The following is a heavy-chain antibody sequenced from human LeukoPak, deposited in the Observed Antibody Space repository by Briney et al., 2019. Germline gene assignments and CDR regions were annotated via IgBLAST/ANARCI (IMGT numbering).Heavy chain of an antibody. CDR2: ISSSSSTI. D-gene: IGHD3-3*01. CDR1: GFTFSSYS. V-gene: IGHV3-48*01. CDR3: AREPRTYYDFWSGYYTRGYYYMDV. J-gene: IGHJ6*03. Sequence: GGSLRLSCAASGFTFSSYSMNWVRQAPGKGLEWVSYISSSSSTIYYADSVKGRFTISRDNAKNSLYLQMNSLRAEDTAVYYCAREPRTYYDFWSGYYTRGYYYMDVWGKGTTVTVSS.